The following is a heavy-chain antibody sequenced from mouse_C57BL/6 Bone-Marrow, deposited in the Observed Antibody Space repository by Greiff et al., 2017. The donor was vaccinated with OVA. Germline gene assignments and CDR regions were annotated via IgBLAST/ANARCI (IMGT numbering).Heavy chain of an antibody. Sequence: VQLQQSGAELVRPGASVTLSCKASGYTFTDYEMHWVKQTPVHGLEWIGAIDPETGGTAYNQKFKGKAILTADKSSSTAYMELRSLTSEDSAVYYCTRWDDYDGGFAYGGQGTLVTVSA. CDR3: TRWDDYDGGFAY. V-gene: IGHV1-15*01. D-gene: IGHD2-4*01. CDR2: IDPETGGT. CDR1: GYTFTDYE. J-gene: IGHJ3*01.